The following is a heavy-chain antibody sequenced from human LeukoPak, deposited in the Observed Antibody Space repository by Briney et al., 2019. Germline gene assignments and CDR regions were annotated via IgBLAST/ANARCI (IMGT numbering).Heavy chain of an antibody. V-gene: IGHV3-7*05. J-gene: IGHJ3*02. Sequence: GGSLRLSCAXSGFTFSXXXXXXXXXXXGXXXXXXXXIKQDGXEKYYVDSXXGXFTXSRDNXKSSLYLQINSLRAEDTAVYYCARDLGGGLWPNAFDIWGQGTMVTVSS. D-gene: IGHD3-16*01. CDR2: IKQDGXEK. CDR1: GFTFSXXX. CDR3: ARDLGGGLWPNAFDI.